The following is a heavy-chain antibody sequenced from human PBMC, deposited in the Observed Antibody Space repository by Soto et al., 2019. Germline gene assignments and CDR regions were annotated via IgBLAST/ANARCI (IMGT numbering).Heavy chain of an antibody. CDR1: RYTFTSYD. V-gene: IGHV1-8*01. D-gene: IGHD2-15*01. CDR3: APGLGYCSGGSCPN. Sequence: ASVKVSCKASRYTFTSYDINWVRQATGQGLEWMGWMNPNSGNTGYAQKFQGRVTMTRNTTISTAYMELSSLRSEDTAVYYCAPGLGYCSGGSCPNWGQGTLVTVSS. CDR2: MNPNSGNT. J-gene: IGHJ4*02.